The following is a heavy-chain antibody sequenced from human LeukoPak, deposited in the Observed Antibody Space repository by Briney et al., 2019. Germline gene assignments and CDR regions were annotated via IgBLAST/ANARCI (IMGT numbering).Heavy chain of an antibody. CDR3: ACTVGADIPDAFDI. Sequence: GASVKVSCKASGYTFTSYYMHWVRQAPGQGLEWMGIINPSGGSTSYAQKFQGRVTMTRDMSTSTVYMELSSLRSDDTAVYYCACTVGADIPDAFDIWGQGTMVTVSS. D-gene: IGHD1-26*01. J-gene: IGHJ3*02. CDR2: INPSGGST. CDR1: GYTFTSYY. V-gene: IGHV1-46*01.